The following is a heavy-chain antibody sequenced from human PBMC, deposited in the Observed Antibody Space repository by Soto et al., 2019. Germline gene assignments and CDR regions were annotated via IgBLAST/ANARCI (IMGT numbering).Heavy chain of an antibody. CDR1: GGTFSSYT. CDR3: ARDSGYEGGNDY. V-gene: IGHV1-69*08. Sequence: QVQLVQSEAEVKKPGSSVKVSCKASGGTFSSYTISWVRQAPGQGLEWMGRIIPILGIANYAQKFQGRVTITADKSTSTAYMELSSLRSEDTAVYYCARDSGYEGGNDYWGQGTLVTVSS. J-gene: IGHJ4*02. D-gene: IGHD5-12*01. CDR2: IIPILGIA.